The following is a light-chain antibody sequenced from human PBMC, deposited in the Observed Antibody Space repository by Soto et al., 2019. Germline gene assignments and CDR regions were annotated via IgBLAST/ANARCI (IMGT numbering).Light chain of an antibody. CDR1: QSISIS. CDR2: AAS. CDR3: QQGYSTPQT. J-gene: IGKJ1*01. Sequence: DIQMTQSPSSLSASVGDRVTITCRASQSISISLNWYQQKPGKAPNLLIYAASNLQSGVPSRFSGSGSGTDFTLAISSLQPEDFATYFCQQGYSTPQTFGQGTRWNSN. V-gene: IGKV1-39*01.